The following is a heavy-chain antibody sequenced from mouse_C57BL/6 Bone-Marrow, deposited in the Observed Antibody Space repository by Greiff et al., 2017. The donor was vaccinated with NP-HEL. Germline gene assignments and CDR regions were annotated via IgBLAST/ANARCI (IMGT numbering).Heavy chain of an antibody. D-gene: IGHD4-1*01. J-gene: IGHJ1*03. CDR3: ARANWDWYFDV. CDR1: GYTFTSYW. CDR2: IHPNSGST. V-gene: IGHV1-64*01. Sequence: QVQLQQPGAELVKPGASVKLSCKASGYTFTSYWMHWVKQRPGQGLEWIGMIHPNSGSTKYNEKFKSKATLTVDKPSSTAYMQLSSLTSEDSAVYYCARANWDWYFDVWGTGTTVTVSS.